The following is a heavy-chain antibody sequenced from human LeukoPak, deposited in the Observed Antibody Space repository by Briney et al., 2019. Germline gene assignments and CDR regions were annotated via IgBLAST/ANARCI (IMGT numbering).Heavy chain of an antibody. CDR2: IIPIFGTA. D-gene: IGHD6-19*01. Sequence: SVEVSCKASGGTFSNYAISWVRQAPGQGLEWMGAIIPIFGTANYAQKFQGRVTITADESTSTAYMELSSLRSEDTAVYYCARILSSSWYEYFHHWGQGTLVTVSS. V-gene: IGHV1-69*13. CDR3: ARILSSSWYEYFHH. CDR1: GGTFSNYA. J-gene: IGHJ1*01.